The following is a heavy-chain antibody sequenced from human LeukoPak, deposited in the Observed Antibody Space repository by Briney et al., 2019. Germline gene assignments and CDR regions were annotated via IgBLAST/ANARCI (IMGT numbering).Heavy chain of an antibody. D-gene: IGHD1-26*01. Sequence: PSETLSLTCTVSGGSISSSSYYWGWIRQPPGKGLEWIGSIHYSGSTYYNPSLKSRVTISVDTSKNQFSLKLSSVTAADTAVYYCARHAGIVGATEVDYWGQGTLVTVSS. CDR2: IHYSGST. V-gene: IGHV4-39*01. CDR1: GGSISSSSYY. J-gene: IGHJ4*02. CDR3: ARHAGIVGATEVDY.